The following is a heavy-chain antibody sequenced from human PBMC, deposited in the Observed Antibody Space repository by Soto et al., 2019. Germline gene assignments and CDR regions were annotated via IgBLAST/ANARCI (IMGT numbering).Heavy chain of an antibody. D-gene: IGHD3-10*01. Sequence: KSSETLSLTCAVYGGSFSGYYWSWIRQPPGKGLEWIGEINHSGSTNYNPSLKSRVTISVDTSKNQFSLKLSSVTAADTAMYYCARGYSVLWFGELSAGGMDVWGQGTTVTVSS. V-gene: IGHV4-34*01. CDR1: GGSFSGYY. CDR2: INHSGST. J-gene: IGHJ6*02. CDR3: ARGYSVLWFGELSAGGMDV.